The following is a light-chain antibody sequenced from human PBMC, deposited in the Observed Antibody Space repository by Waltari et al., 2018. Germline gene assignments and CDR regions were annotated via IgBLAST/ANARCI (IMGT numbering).Light chain of an antibody. Sequence: QSALTQPASMSASPGQSITIYCPATINDVGTYHLVSWYQQHPGEAPKLLIFEGTKRPSEVSSRFSGSKSADTASLTISGLQAEDEADYYCCSYAGTWLFGGGTKLTVL. CDR3: CSYAGTWL. CDR2: EGT. CDR1: INDVGTYHL. V-gene: IGLV2-23*01. J-gene: IGLJ3*02.